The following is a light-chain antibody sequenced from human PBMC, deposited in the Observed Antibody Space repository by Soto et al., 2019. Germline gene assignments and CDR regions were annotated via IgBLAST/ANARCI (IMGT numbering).Light chain of an antibody. CDR3: QQYGSSLWT. Sequence: EIMMTQSPATLSVSPGERATLSCRASQSVSSSYLAWYQQKPGQAPRLLIYGASSRATGIPDRFSGSGSGTDFTLTISRLEPEDFAVYYCQQYGSSLWTFGQGTKG. CDR2: GAS. V-gene: IGKV3-20*01. CDR1: QSVSSSY. J-gene: IGKJ1*01.